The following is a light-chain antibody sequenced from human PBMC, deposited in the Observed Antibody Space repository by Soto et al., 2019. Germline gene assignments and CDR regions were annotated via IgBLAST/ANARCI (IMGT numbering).Light chain of an antibody. J-gene: IGLJ2*01. CDR1: NSNIGRND. CDR3: AAWDDTLRARV. Sequence: QPVLAQPPSASGTPGQRVTISCSGSNSNIGRNDVTWYQQVPGTAPQCLIYSNDQRPSGVLDRISGSRSGTSASLAISGLQSGDEAEYYCAAWDDTLRARVFGGGTKLTVL. V-gene: IGLV1-44*01. CDR2: SND.